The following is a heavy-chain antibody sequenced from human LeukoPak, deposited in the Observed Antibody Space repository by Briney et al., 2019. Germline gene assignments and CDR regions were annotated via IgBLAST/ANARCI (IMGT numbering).Heavy chain of an antibody. J-gene: IGHJ3*02. CDR3: ARDRRGGAFDI. CDR2: IRYDGNNK. D-gene: IGHD2-15*01. CDR1: GFTFSSYG. Sequence: GGSLRLSCAASGFTFSSYGIHWVRQAPGKGLEWVAFIRYDGNNKYYADSVKGRFTISRDNAMNSLYLQMNSLRAEDTAVYYCARDRRGGAFDIWGQGTMVTVSS. V-gene: IGHV3-30*02.